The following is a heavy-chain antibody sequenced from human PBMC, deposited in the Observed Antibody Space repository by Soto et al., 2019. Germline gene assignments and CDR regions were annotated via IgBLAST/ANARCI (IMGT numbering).Heavy chain of an antibody. CDR2: FDPEDGET. Sequence: GASVKVSCKVSGYTLTELSMHWVRQAPGKGLEWMGGFDPEDGETIYAQKFQGRVTMTEDTSTDTAYMELSSLRSEDTAVYYCATDQPVRRPEGFDPWGHGTLVTVSS. CDR1: GYTLTELS. CDR3: ATDQPVRRPEGFDP. V-gene: IGHV1-24*01. J-gene: IGHJ5*02. D-gene: IGHD6-13*01.